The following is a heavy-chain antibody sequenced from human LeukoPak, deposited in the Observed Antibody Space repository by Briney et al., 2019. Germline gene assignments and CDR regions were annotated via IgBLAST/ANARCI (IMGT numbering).Heavy chain of an antibody. CDR1: GYTFTSYY. D-gene: IGHD3-22*01. CDR2: INPSGGST. J-gene: IGHJ2*01. V-gene: IGHV1-46*01. CDR3: ARNPAHQSITMIVLPTGDWYFDL. Sequence: SVKVSCKASGYTFTSYYMHWVRQAPGQGLEWMGIINPSGGSTSYAQKFQGRVTMTRDTSTSTVYMELSSLRSEDTAVYYCARNPAHQSITMIVLPTGDWYFDLWGRGTLVTVSS.